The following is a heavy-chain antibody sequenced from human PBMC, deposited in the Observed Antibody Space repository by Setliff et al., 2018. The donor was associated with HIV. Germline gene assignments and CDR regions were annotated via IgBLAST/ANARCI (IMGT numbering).Heavy chain of an antibody. CDR2: IYYSGTT. J-gene: IGHJ4*02. CDR1: GDSIGTGTHY. Sequence: PSETLSLTCNVSGDSIGTGTHYWAWIRQPPGKGLEWIGYIYYSGTTNYKSSLKSRVTISADPSKNQFSLKVTSVTAADTAVYYCGRLSETAMASFDSWGQGTLVTVSS. V-gene: IGHV4-61*05. CDR3: GRLSETAMASFDS. D-gene: IGHD5-18*01.